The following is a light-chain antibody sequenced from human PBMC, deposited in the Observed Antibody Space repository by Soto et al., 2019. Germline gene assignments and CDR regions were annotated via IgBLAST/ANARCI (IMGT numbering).Light chain of an antibody. Sequence: QSVLAQPASVSGSPAQSITISCAGTNRDVGGYNYVSWYQQYPGKAPKLIIYEVTYRPSGVSNRFSGSKSGNTASLTISGLQAEDEADYYCSSYSSSSARDVIFGGGTKVTVL. J-gene: IGLJ2*01. CDR2: EVT. CDR3: SSYSSSSARDVI. V-gene: IGLV2-14*01. CDR1: NRDVGGYNY.